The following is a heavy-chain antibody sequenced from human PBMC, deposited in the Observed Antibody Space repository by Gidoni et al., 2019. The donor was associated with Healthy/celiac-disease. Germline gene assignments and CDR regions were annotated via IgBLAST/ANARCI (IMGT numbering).Heavy chain of an antibody. V-gene: IGHV4-4*07. D-gene: IGHD3-3*01. Sequence: QVQLQESGPGLVKPSETLSPTFTVSVGSISSYYWSWIRQPAGKGLEWIGRIYTSGSTNYSPSIKNRVTMSVDTSKNQFSLKLSSVAAEDTAVYYCARVRFLEWLLFDYWGQGTLVTVSS. CDR3: ARVRFLEWLLFDY. CDR1: VGSISSYY. CDR2: IYTSGST. J-gene: IGHJ4*02.